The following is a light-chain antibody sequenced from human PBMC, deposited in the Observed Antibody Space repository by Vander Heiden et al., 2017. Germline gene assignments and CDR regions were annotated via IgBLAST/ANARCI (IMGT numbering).Light chain of an antibody. Sequence: VSSSQLACYQQKPGQSPTLLIYGASSRTTGKPDRFSGSGSGKDFTLTISRLEPEDVAVYYCQQYGTSPPLTFGGGTKVEIK. CDR1: VSSSQ. V-gene: IGKV3-20*01. CDR2: GAS. CDR3: QQYGTSPPLT. J-gene: IGKJ4*01.